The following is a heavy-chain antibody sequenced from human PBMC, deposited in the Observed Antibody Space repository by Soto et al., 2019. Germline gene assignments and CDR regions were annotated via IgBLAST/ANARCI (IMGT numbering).Heavy chain of an antibody. Sequence: GGSLRLSCAASGFTFSNAWMNWVRQAPGKGLEWVGRIKSKTDGGTTDYAAPVKGRFTISRDDSKNTLYLQMNSLKTEDTAVYYCTTAHVRSSWYCSSGCFWYGMDVWGQGTTVTVSS. V-gene: IGHV3-15*07. J-gene: IGHJ6*02. D-gene: IGHD6-13*01. CDR2: IKSKTDGGTT. CDR3: TTAHVRSSWYCSSGCFWYGMDV. CDR1: GFTFSNAW.